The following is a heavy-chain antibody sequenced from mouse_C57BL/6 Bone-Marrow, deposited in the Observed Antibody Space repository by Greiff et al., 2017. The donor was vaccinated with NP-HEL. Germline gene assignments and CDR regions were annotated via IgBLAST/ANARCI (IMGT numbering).Heavy chain of an antibody. CDR3: ARQSYDYVTMDY. Sequence: EVMLVESGGGLVQPGGSLKLSCAASGFTFSDYYMYWVRQTPEKRLEWVAYISNGGGSTYYPDTVKGRFTISRDNAKHTLYLQMSRLKSEDTTMYYCARQSYDYVTMDYWGQGTSVTVSS. CDR2: ISNGGGST. D-gene: IGHD2-4*01. V-gene: IGHV5-12*01. CDR1: GFTFSDYY. J-gene: IGHJ4*01.